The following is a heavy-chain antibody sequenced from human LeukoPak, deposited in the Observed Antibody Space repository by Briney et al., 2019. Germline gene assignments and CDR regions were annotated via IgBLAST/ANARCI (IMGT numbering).Heavy chain of an antibody. Sequence: GGSLRLSCAASGFTFSSYAMSWVRQAPGKGQEWVSAICGSGGSTYYAASVKGRFTISRDNSKNTLYLQMNSLRAEDTAVYYCAKVSARFCSGTSCYTSPDYWGQGTLVTVSS. J-gene: IGHJ4*02. D-gene: IGHD2-2*02. CDR3: AKVSARFCSGTSCYTSPDY. V-gene: IGHV3-23*01. CDR2: ICGSGGST. CDR1: GFTFSSYA.